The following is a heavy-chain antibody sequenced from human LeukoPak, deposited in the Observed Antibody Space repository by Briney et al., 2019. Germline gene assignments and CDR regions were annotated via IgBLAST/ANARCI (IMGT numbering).Heavy chain of an antibody. J-gene: IGHJ4*02. D-gene: IGHD2-2*01. CDR1: GFTFSTYV. CDR2: ISGSGRTT. Sequence: GGSLRLSCAASGFTFSTYVMSWVRQAPGKGLEWVSGISGSGRTTYYADSVKGRFTISRDNAKNKLYLQMNSLRAEDTAVYYCAKEAPHCSSTSCYVEFWGQGTLVTVSS. V-gene: IGHV3-23*01. CDR3: AKEAPHCSSTSCYVEF.